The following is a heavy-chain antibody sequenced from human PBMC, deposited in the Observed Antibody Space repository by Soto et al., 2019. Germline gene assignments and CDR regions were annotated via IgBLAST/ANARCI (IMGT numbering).Heavy chain of an antibody. Sequence: ASVKVSCKISGYTLTELSMHWVRQAPGKGLEWMGGFDPEDGETIYAQKFQGRVTMTEDTSTDTAYMELSSLRSEDTAVYYCATDHIVVVPAAPNYYYYYYGMDVWGQGTTVTVSS. J-gene: IGHJ6*02. CDR3: ATDHIVVVPAAPNYYYYYYGMDV. CDR2: FDPEDGET. V-gene: IGHV1-24*01. D-gene: IGHD2-2*01. CDR1: GYTLTELS.